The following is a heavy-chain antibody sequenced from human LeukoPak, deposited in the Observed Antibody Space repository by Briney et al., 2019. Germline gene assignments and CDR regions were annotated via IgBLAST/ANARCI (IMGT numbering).Heavy chain of an antibody. CDR2: ISPNSGNA. CDR3: ARGWYSSSSTLGG. D-gene: IGHD6-13*01. CDR1: GYTLSSYD. Sequence: ASVKVSCKASGYTLSSYDINWVRQATGQGLEWMGWISPNSGNAGYAQKFQGRVTMTRNTSISTAYMELSSLRSEDTAVYYCARGWYSSSSTLGGWGQGTLVTVSS. J-gene: IGHJ4*02. V-gene: IGHV1-8*01.